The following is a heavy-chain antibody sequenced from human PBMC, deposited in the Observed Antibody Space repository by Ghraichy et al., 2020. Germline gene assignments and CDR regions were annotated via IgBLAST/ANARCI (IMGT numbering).Heavy chain of an antibody. CDR2: IYYSGST. Sequence: SETLSLTCTVSGGSVSSGSYHWSWIRQSPGKGLEWIGYIYYSGSTNYNPSLKSRVTISVDTSKNQFSLKLSSVTAADTAVYYCARDHQWVLQKGYYYGMDVWGQGTTVTVSS. CDR3: ARDHQWVLQKGYYYGMDV. V-gene: IGHV4-61*01. CDR1: GGSVSSGSYH. D-gene: IGHD2/OR15-2a*01. J-gene: IGHJ6*02.